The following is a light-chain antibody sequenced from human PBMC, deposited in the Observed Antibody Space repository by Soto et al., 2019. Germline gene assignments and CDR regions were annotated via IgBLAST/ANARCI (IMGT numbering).Light chain of an antibody. CDR1: SSDVGAYNY. V-gene: IGLV2-14*01. CDR3: TSWTTSTTMK. Sequence: QSALTQPASVSGSPGQSITISCTGTSSDVGAYNYVSWYQQHPGKAPKLMIYDVNIRPSGVSNRFSGSKSGNTDSLTISGLQAEEEADYYCTSWTTSTTMKFGGGTKLTVL. CDR2: DVN. J-gene: IGLJ2*01.